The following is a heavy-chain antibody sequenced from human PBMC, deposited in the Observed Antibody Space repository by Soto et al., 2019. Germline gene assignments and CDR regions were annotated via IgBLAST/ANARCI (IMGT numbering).Heavy chain of an antibody. CDR2: IYYSGST. CDR3: ASPSTRSSGSIDAFDI. V-gene: IGHV4-31*03. J-gene: IGHJ3*02. D-gene: IGHD3-22*01. Sequence: PSETLSLTCTVSGGSISSGGYYWSWIRQHPGKGLEWIGYIYYSGSTYYNPSLKSRVTISLDTSKNQFSLKLSSVTAADTAVYYCASPSTRSSGSIDAFDIWGQGTMVTVSS. CDR1: GGSISSGGYY.